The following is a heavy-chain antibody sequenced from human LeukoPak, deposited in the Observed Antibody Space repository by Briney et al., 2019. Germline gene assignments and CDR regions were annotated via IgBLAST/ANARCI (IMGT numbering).Heavy chain of an antibody. D-gene: IGHD5-24*01. CDR1: GFTFSSYA. V-gene: IGHV3-23*01. CDR3: ARDKGWLQFDS. Sequence: GGSLRLSCAASGFTFSSYAVTWVRQGPGKGLEWVSAISGSGGSTYYADSVKGRFTISRDNAKNSLYLQMSSLRAEDTAVYYCARDKGWLQFDSWGQGTLVTVSS. CDR2: ISGSGGST. J-gene: IGHJ4*02.